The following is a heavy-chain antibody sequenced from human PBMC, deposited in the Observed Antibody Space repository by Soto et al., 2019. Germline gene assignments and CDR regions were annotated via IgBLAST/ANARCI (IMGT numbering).Heavy chain of an antibody. CDR3: ATYRDYVYYFDY. D-gene: IGHD4-17*01. J-gene: IGHJ4*02. V-gene: IGHV4-39*01. CDR2: IYYGGST. Sequence: SETLSLTCTVSGGSISSSSYYWGWIRQPPGRGLEWIGSIYYGGSTYSNPSLKSRVTISVDTSKNQFSLKLSSVTAADTAVYHCATYRDYVYYFDYWGQGTLVTAPQ. CDR1: GGSISSSSYY.